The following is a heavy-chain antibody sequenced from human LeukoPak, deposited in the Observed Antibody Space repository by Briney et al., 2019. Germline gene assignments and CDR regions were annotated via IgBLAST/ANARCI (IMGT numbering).Heavy chain of an antibody. J-gene: IGHJ4*02. CDR3: ARGLTSHDY. Sequence: GGSLRLSCAASGFTVRSNYMSWLRQAPGKGLEWVSSISSSSSYIYYADSVKGRFTISRDNAKNSLYLQMNSLRAEDTAVYYCARGLTSHDYWGQGTLVTVSS. V-gene: IGHV3-21*01. CDR1: GFTVRSNY. CDR2: ISSSSSYI.